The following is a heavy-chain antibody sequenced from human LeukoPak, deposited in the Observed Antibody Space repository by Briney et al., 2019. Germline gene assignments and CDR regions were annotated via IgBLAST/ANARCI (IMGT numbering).Heavy chain of an antibody. V-gene: IGHV4-4*09. CDR3: ARHRLHQGSGWTAYYSYYMDV. D-gene: IGHD6-19*01. Sequence: SETLSLTCTVAGGSISSYYWGWIRQPPGKGLEWIGYIYTSGSTNYNPSLKSRVTISVDTSKNQSSLKLSSVPAADTAVYYCARHRLHQGSGWTAYYSYYMDVWGKGTTVTVSS. J-gene: IGHJ6*03. CDR1: GGSISSYY. CDR2: IYTSGST.